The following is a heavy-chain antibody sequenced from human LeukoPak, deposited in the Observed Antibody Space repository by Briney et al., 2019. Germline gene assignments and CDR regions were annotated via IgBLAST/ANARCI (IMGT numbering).Heavy chain of an antibody. CDR3: ATSQTVNGVEAMRFDP. D-gene: IGHD2-21*02. CDR2: ITRSGSTI. CDR1: GSIFSVYY. J-gene: IGHJ5*02. Sequence: GRSLRLSCAASGSIFSVYYMSWIRQAPGKGLEWISYITRSGSTIYYAESVRGRFTISRDDAKNSLYLQMNSLRAEDTAVYYCATSQTVNGVEAMRFDPWGQGTLVSVSS. V-gene: IGHV3-11*01.